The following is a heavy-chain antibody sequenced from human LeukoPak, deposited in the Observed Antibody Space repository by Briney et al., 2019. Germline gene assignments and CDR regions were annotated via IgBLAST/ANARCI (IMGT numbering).Heavy chain of an antibody. Sequence: SETLSLTCTVSGYTISSGYYWGWIRQPPGKGLEWIGSIYHSGSTYYNPSLKSRVTISVDTSKNQFSLNLSSVTAADTAVYYCARVAGDSWGQGTLVTVSS. CDR3: ARVAGDS. J-gene: IGHJ4*02. V-gene: IGHV4-38-2*02. CDR1: GYTISSGYY. CDR2: IYHSGST. D-gene: IGHD3-16*01.